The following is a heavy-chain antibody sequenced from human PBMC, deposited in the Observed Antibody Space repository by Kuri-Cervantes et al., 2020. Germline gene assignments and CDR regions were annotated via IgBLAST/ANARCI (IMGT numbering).Heavy chain of an antibody. V-gene: IGHV3-23*01. D-gene: IGHD1-26*01. J-gene: IGHJ5*02. CDR2: ISSSGGST. CDR3: AKMAAPGVGGLGS. CDR1: GFTFSSHG. Sequence: GGSLRLSCAASGFTFSSHGMSWVRQSPGTGLGWVSSISSSGGSTYYADSAKGRFTISRDNSKSTLYLQMNSLRGEDTAMYYCAKMAAPGVGGLGSWGQGTLVTVSS.